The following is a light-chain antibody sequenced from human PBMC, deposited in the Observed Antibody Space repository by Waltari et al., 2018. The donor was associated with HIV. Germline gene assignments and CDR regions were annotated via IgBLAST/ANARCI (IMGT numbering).Light chain of an antibody. Sequence: QFVLTQAPSVSAAPGQNVTISCSGSSSNIGNNYVSWYQHFPATAPKLLIYDVIKRPSCMPARFSGSKAATSATLAIAGLQTGDEAAYYCGTWDSSLSVGLFGGGTKVTVL. CDR3: GTWDSSLSVGL. J-gene: IGLJ3*02. V-gene: IGLV1-51*01. CDR2: DVI. CDR1: SSNIGNNY.